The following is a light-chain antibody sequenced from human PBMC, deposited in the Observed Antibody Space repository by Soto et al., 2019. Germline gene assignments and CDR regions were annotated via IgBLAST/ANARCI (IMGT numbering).Light chain of an antibody. J-gene: IGLJ1*01. Sequence: QSALTQPASVSGSPGQSITFSCTGTSSDVGGYNYVPWYQQHPGKAPKLMIYDVSNRPSGVSNRFSGSKSGNTASLTISGLQAEDEADYYCSSYTSSRTRVFGTGTKVTVL. CDR1: SSDVGGYNY. CDR3: SSYTSSRTRV. CDR2: DVS. V-gene: IGLV2-14*01.